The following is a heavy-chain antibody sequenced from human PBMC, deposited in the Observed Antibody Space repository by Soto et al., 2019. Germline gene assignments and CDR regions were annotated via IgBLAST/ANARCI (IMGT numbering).Heavy chain of an antibody. CDR3: TKRGVYYYDY. V-gene: IGHV3-23*01. CDR2: INSAGST. CDR1: GFTFNTYA. Sequence: GGSLRLSCAAFGFTFNTYAMSWVRQAPGKGLEWVSTINSAGSTFYGDSVKGRFTISRDNSKDTLYLQMNSLRAEDTAVYYCTKRGVYYYDYWGHGALVTVSS. J-gene: IGHJ4*01. D-gene: IGHD3-3*01.